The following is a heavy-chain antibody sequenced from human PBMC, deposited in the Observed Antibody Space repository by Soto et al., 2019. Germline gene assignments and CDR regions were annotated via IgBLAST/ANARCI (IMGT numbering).Heavy chain of an antibody. D-gene: IGHD2-2*01. CDR2: ISSSSTI. V-gene: IGHV3-48*01. J-gene: IGHJ6*03. CDR1: GFTFSSYS. CDR3: AREANIVVVPAGYYYYYYMDV. Sequence: EVPLVESGGGLVQPGGSLRLSCAASGFTFSSYSMNWVRQAPGKGLEWVSYISSSSTIYYADSVKGRFTISRDNAKNSLYLQMNSLRAEDTAVYYCAREANIVVVPAGYYYYYYMDVWGKGTTVTVSS.